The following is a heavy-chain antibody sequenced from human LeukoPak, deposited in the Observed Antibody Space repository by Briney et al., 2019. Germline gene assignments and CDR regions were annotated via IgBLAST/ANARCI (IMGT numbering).Heavy chain of an antibody. CDR1: GFTFDDYT. CDR3: ARANDILTFPDY. D-gene: IGHD3-9*01. CDR2: ISSSSSYI. Sequence: AGGSLRLSCAASGFTFDDYTMHWVRQAPGKGLEWVSSISSSSSYIYYADSVKGRFTISRDNAKNSLYLQMNSLRAEDTAVYYCARANDILTFPDYWGQGTLVTVSS. J-gene: IGHJ4*02. V-gene: IGHV3-21*01.